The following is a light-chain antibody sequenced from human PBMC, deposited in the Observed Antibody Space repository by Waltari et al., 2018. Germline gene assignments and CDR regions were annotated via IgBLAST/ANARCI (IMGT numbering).Light chain of an antibody. CDR2: AAS. V-gene: IGKV1-27*01. J-gene: IGKJ4*01. Sequence: DIQMTQSPSSLSASVGDRVTITCRASQGISNYLAWYQQKPGKVPKLLIYAASTLQSRVPSRFSGSGSGTDFTLTISSLQPEDVATYYCQKYNSAPPLTFGGGTKVEIK. CDR1: QGISNY. CDR3: QKYNSAPPLT.